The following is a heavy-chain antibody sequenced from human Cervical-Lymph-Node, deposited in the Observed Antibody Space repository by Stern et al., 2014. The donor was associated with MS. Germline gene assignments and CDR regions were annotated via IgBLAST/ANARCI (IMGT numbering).Heavy chain of an antibody. Sequence: EVQLEESGPEVKKPGESLKISCKGSGYDFPRYWIGWVRQMPGKGLELMGLLYPGDSDTRYSPSFQGQVTISADKSITTVYLQWSTLKASDTAMYFCARPLKAYDRSGYWHYWGQGTLVTVSS. CDR1: GYDFPRYW. V-gene: IGHV5-51*03. CDR3: ARPLKAYDRSGYWHY. CDR2: LYPGDSDT. J-gene: IGHJ4*02. D-gene: IGHD3-22*01.